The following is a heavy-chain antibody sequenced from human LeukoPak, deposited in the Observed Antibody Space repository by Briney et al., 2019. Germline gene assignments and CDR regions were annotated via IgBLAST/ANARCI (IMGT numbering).Heavy chain of an antibody. V-gene: IGHV4-4*02. CDR3: GRGTDYVWET. Sequence: SETLSLTCAVSGESTSSDNAYYWSWARQPPGQGLEWIGEIHHSGSANYDSSFKSRVTISVDKSRNQISLELNSVTAADTAVYHCGRGTDYVWETWGQGTLVTVSS. D-gene: IGHD3-16*01. J-gene: IGHJ4*02. CDR2: IHHSGSA. CDR1: GESTSSDNAYY.